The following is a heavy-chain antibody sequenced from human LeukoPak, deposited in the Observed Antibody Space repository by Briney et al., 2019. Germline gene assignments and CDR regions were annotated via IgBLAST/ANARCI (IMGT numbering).Heavy chain of an antibody. CDR2: ISGSGGST. J-gene: IGHJ6*02. CDR3: ARDNWNYGSSMDV. Sequence: GGSLRLSCAASGFTFSSYAMSWVRQAPGKGLEWVSAISGSGGSTYYADSVKGRFTISRDNSKNTLYLQMNSLRAEDTAVYYCARDNWNYGSSMDVWGQGTTVTVSS. V-gene: IGHV3-23*01. CDR1: GFTFSSYA. D-gene: IGHD1-7*01.